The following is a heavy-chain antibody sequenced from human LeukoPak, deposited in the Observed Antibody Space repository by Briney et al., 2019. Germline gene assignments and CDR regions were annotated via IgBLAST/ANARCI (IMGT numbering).Heavy chain of an antibody. CDR1: GGSISSGDYY. V-gene: IGHV4-30-4*01. J-gene: IGHJ4*02. CDR3: ASYYGSGSYPLFNY. D-gene: IGHD3-10*01. Sequence: PSETLSLTCTVSGGSISSGDYYWSWIRQLPGKGLEWIGYIYYSGSTHYNPSLKSRITISVDTSKNQFSLKLSSVTAADTAVYYCASYYGSGSYPLFNYWGQGTLVTVSS. CDR2: IYYSGST.